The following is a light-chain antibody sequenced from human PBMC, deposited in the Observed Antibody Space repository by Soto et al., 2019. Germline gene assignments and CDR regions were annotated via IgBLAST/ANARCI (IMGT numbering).Light chain of an antibody. J-gene: IGKJ3*01. CDR1: QSISTW. Sequence: DLQMTQSPSTLSASVGDRVTITCRASQSISTWLAWYQQKPGKAPKVLIYQPAGLKSGSPSRFIGGGSGTEFTRTTAGLQPDDFAHYYWQQDKIYPFTFDPGTKV. CDR3: QQDKIYPFT. CDR2: QPA. V-gene: IGKV1-5*03.